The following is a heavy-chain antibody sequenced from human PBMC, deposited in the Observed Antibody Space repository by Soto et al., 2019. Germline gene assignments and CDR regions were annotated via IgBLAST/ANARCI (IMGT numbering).Heavy chain of an antibody. J-gene: IGHJ4*02. D-gene: IGHD5-12*01. CDR1: GFIFSSYS. V-gene: IGHV3-48*01. Sequence: GSLRLSCAASGFIFSSYSMNWVRQAPGKGLEWVSYISGGTIYYADSVKGRFTISRDNAKNSLYLQMNSLRAEDTAVYFCARDFDYSFDYWGQGTLVTVSS. CDR3: ARDFDYSFDY. CDR2: ISGGTI.